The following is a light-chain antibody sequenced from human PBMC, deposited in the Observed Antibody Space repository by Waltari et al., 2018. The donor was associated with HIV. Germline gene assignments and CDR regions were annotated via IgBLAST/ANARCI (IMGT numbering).Light chain of an antibody. J-gene: IGKJ2*01. CDR2: KAS. CDR3: QQYNSYPYT. Sequence: DIQMTQSPSTLSASVGDRVTITCRASQSISSWLAWYQQKPGKAPNLLIYKASSLKSGVPSRFSGNGSGTEFTLTISSLQPDDFATYYCQQYNSYPYTFGPGTKLEIK. V-gene: IGKV1-5*03. CDR1: QSISSW.